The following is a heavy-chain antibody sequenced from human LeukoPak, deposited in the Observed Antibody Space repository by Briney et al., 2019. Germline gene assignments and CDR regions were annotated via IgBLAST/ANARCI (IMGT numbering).Heavy chain of an antibody. V-gene: IGHV5-51*01. D-gene: IGHD3-3*01. CDR2: IYPGDSDT. J-gene: IGHJ4*02. CDR3: ARVTGSGYYDFWSGYYLDY. CDR1: GYSFTSYW. Sequence: GASLKISCKGSGYSFTSYWIGWVRQMPGNGLEWMGIIYPGDSDTRYSPSFQGQVTISADKSISTAYLQWSSLKASDTAMYYCARVTGSGYYDFWSGYYLDYWGQGTLVTVSS.